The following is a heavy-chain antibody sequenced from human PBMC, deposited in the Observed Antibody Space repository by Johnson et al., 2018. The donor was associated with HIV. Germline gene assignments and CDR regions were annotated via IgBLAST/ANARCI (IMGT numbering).Heavy chain of an antibody. Sequence: QLVESGGGVVQPGRSLRLSCAASGFTFSSYALHWVRQAPGKGLEWVAVISYDGSNKYYADSVKGRFTISRDNSKNTLYLQMNSLRAEDTAVYYCAREGWLLYAFDIWGQGTMVTVSS. CDR2: ISYDGSNK. V-gene: IGHV3-30-3*01. D-gene: IGHD5-12*01. CDR3: AREGWLLYAFDI. CDR1: GFTFSSYA. J-gene: IGHJ3*02.